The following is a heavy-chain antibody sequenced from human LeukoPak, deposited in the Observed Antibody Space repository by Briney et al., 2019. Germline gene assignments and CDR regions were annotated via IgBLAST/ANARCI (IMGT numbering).Heavy chain of an antibody. J-gene: IGHJ4*02. Sequence: PGGSLRLSCAASGFTFSSYGMHWVRQAPGKGLEWVAVIWYDGSNKYYADSVKGRFTISRDNSKNTLYLQMNSLRAEDTAVFYCAKGDYGDYVDYFDYWGQGTLVTVSS. CDR3: AKGDYGDYVDYFDY. CDR2: IWYDGSNK. D-gene: IGHD4-17*01. V-gene: IGHV3-33*06. CDR1: GFTFSSYG.